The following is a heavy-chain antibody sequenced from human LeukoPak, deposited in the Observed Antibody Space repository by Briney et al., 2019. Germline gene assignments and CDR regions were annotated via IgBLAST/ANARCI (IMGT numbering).Heavy chain of an antibody. CDR2: ISSSSSTI. Sequence: PGGSLRLSCAASGFTFSSYSMNWVRQAPGKGLEWVSYISSSSSTIYYADSVKGRFTISRDNAKDSLYLQMNSLRSEDTAVYYCARGMRDDEFDPWGQGTLVTVSS. CDR3: ARGMRDDEFDP. D-gene: IGHD3-16*01. CDR1: GFTFSSYS. J-gene: IGHJ5*02. V-gene: IGHV3-48*01.